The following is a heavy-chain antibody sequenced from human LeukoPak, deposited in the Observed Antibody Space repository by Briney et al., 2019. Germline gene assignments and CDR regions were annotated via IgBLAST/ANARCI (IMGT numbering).Heavy chain of an antibody. J-gene: IGHJ4*02. CDR2: IKNNGDGGTT. CDR1: GFTFVNAW. D-gene: IGHD2-21*02. Sequence: GGSLRLSCAASGFTFVNAWMSWVRQAPGKGLEWVGRIKNNGDGGTTEYAAPVKGRFTISRDDSKNTLYLQMNSLKTEDTAVYYCAKEGGSYCGGDCYYPEPFDYWGQGTLVTVSS. V-gene: IGHV3-15*01. CDR3: AKEGGSYCGGDCYYPEPFDY.